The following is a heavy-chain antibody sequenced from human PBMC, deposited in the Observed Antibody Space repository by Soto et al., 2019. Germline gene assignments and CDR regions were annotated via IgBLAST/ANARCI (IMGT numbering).Heavy chain of an antibody. V-gene: IGHV1-2*04. J-gene: IGHJ2*01. Sequence: ASVKVSCKASGYTFTGYYMHWGRQAPGQGLEWMGWINPNSGGTNYAQKVQGWVTMTRDTSISTAYMELSRLRSDDTAVYYCAREVVGISSRYWYFELWGRGTLVTVSS. CDR3: AREVVGISSRYWYFEL. D-gene: IGHD2-21*01. CDR2: INPNSGGT. CDR1: GYTFTGYY.